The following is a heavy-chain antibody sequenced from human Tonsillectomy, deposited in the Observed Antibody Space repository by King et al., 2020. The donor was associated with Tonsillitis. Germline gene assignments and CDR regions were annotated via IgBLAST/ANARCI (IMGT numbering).Heavy chain of an antibody. CDR2: IYYSGST. D-gene: IGHD3-16*02. J-gene: IGHJ5*02. Sequence: VQLQESGPGLVKPSQTLSLTCAVSGGSISSGGYSWSWIRQPPGKGLEWIGYIYYSGSTYYNPSLKSRVTISVDTSKNQFSLKLSSLTAADTAVYYCARASYIQEDGYVLGCYRYLANWCDPWGQGTLVTVSS. V-gene: IGHV4-30-4*07. CDR3: ARASYIQEDGYVLGCYRYLANWCDP. CDR1: GGSISSGGYS.